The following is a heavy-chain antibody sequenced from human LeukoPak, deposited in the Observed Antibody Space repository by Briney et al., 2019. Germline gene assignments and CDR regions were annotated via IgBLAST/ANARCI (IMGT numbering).Heavy chain of an antibody. V-gene: IGHV3-30*02. J-gene: IGHJ4*02. CDR3: AKDSRAIPSPHY. Sequence: GGSLRLSCAASGFTFSSYGMHWVRQAPGKGLEWVAFIRYDGSNKYYADSVKGRFTTSRDNSKNTLYLQMNSLRAEDTAVYYCAKDSRAIPSPHYWGQGTLVTVSS. CDR1: GFTFSSYG. CDR2: IRYDGSNK. D-gene: IGHD2-2*02.